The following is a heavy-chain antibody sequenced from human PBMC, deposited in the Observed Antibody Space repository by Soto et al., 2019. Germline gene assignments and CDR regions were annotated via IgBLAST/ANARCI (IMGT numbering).Heavy chain of an antibody. CDR1: GYTFTSYD. J-gene: IGHJ3*02. V-gene: IGHV1-8*01. CDR3: ASSSGRTDAFDI. D-gene: IGHD6-19*01. CDR2: MNPNSGNT. Sequence: ASVKVSCKASGYTFTSYDINWVRQATGQGLEWMGWMNPNSGNTGYAQKFQGRVTMTRNTSISTAYMELSSLRSEDTVVYYCASSSGRTDAFDIWGQGTMVTVSS.